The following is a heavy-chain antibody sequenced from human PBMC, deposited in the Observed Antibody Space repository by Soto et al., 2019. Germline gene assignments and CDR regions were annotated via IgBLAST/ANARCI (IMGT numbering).Heavy chain of an antibody. CDR2: IWYDGSNK. Sequence: QVQLVESGGGVVQPGRSLRLSCAASGFTFSSYGMHWVRQAPSKGLEWVAVIWYDGSNKYYADSVKGRFTISRDNSKNTLYLQMNSLRAEDTAVYYCARGGSGSGSYYRFDYWGQGTLVTVSS. D-gene: IGHD3-10*01. CDR1: GFTFSSYG. J-gene: IGHJ4*02. CDR3: ARGGSGSGSYYRFDY. V-gene: IGHV3-33*01.